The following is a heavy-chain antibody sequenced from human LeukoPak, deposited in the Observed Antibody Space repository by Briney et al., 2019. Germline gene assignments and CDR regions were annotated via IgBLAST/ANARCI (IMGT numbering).Heavy chain of an antibody. CDR2: IKQDGSEK. D-gene: IGHD2-15*01. V-gene: IGHV3-7*03. CDR1: GFTFSSYW. CDR3: AKDVVVAAANWFDP. Sequence: PGGSLRLSCAASGFTFSSYWMSWVRQAPGKGLEWVANIKQDGSEKYYVDSVKGRFTISRDNSKNTLFLQMNSLRAEDTAVYYCAKDVVVAAANWFDPWGQGTLVTVSS. J-gene: IGHJ5*02.